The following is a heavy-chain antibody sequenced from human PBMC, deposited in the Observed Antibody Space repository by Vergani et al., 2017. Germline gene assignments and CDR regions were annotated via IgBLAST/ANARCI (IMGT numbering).Heavy chain of an antibody. J-gene: IGHJ4*02. CDR2: FDPEDGET. D-gene: IGHD6-13*01. CDR1: GYTLTELS. Sequence: QVQLVQSGAEVKKPGASVKVSCKVSGYTLTELSMHWVRQAPGKGLEWMGGFDPEDGETIYAQKFQGRVTMTEDTSTDTAYMELSSLRSEDTAVYYCATLPLRYSSSWYLGGYWGQGTLVTVSS. CDR3: ATLPLRYSSSWYLGGY. V-gene: IGHV1-24*01.